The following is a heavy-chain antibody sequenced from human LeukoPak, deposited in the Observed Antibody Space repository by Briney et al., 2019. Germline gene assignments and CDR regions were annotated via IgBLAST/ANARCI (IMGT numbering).Heavy chain of an antibody. Sequence: SVKVSCKASGGTFSSYAISWVRQAPGQGLEWMGGIIPIFGTANYAQKFQGRVTMTRNTSISTAYMELSSLRSEETAVYYCARAISHYDILTGYLNWFDPWGQGTLVTVSS. J-gene: IGHJ5*02. V-gene: IGHV1-69*05. CDR2: IIPIFGTA. D-gene: IGHD3-9*01. CDR1: GGTFSSYA. CDR3: ARAISHYDILTGYLNWFDP.